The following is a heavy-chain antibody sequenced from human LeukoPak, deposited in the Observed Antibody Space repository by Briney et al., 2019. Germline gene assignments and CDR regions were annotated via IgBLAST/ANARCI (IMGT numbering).Heavy chain of an antibody. Sequence: GESLKISCKGSGYTFISYWIVWVRHMPGKGLEWMGIIYPSDSNTRYNPSFEGQVTTSADKSISTTYLHWSGLKASDSATYYCARGNVANWFGPWGQGTLVTVSS. CDR2: IYPSDSNT. J-gene: IGHJ5*02. V-gene: IGHV5-51*01. CDR1: GYTFISYW. CDR3: ARGNVANWFGP. D-gene: IGHD5-12*01.